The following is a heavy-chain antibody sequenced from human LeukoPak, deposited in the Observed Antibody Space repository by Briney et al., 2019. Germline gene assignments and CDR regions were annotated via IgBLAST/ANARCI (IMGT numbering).Heavy chain of an antibody. V-gene: IGHV3-23*01. CDR1: GFTFSSYA. Sequence: GGSLRLSCAAPGFTFSSYAMSWVRQAPGKGLEWVSAISGSGGSTYYADSVKGRFTISRDNSKNTLYLQMNSLRAEDTAVYYCARDLTMGKDVYWGQGTLVTVSS. D-gene: IGHD7-27*01. CDR3: ARDLTMGKDVY. J-gene: IGHJ4*02. CDR2: ISGSGGST.